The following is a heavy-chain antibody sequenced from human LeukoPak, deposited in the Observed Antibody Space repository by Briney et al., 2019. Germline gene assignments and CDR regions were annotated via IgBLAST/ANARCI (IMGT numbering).Heavy chain of an antibody. Sequence: GGSLRLPCAASGFTVSSNYMSWVRQAPGKGLEWVSVIYSGGSTYYADSVKGRFTISRDNSKNTLYLQMNSLRAEDTAVYYCAKDSGSGSYPNWFDPWGQGTLVTVSS. J-gene: IGHJ5*02. CDR3: AKDSGSGSYPNWFDP. V-gene: IGHV3-53*01. CDR1: GFTVSSNY. D-gene: IGHD6-19*01. CDR2: IYSGGST.